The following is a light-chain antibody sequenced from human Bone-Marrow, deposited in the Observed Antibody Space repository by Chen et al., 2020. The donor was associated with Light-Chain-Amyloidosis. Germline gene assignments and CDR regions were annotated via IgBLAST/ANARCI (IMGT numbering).Light chain of an antibody. CDR1: SSNIGSNT. CDR2: TNA. J-gene: IGLJ1*01. V-gene: IGLV1-44*01. CDR3: AAWDDSLGGPYV. Sequence: QSVLTQPPSASGTPGQTVTISCSGTSSNIGSNTVHWYQQVPGAAPRLLIYTNARRPSGVPSRFSGSKSGSSASLAISGLQSEDEADYYCAAWDDSLGGPYVFGTGTKVTVL.